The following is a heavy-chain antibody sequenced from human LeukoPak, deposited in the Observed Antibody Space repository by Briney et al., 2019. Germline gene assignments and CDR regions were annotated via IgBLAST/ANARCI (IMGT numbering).Heavy chain of an antibody. D-gene: IGHD2-15*01. CDR3: ARERSEGYFVDY. J-gene: IGHJ4*02. V-gene: IGHV3-21*01. CDR2: ISSSSSYI. CDR1: GFTFSSYS. Sequence: GGSLRLSCAASGFTFSSYSMNWVRQAPGKGLEWVSSISSSSSYIYYADSVKGRFTISRDNAKNSLYLQMNSLRAEDTAVYYCARERSEGYFVDYWGQGTLVTVSS.